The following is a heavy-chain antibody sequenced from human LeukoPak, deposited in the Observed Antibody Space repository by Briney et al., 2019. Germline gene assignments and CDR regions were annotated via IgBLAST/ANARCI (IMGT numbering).Heavy chain of an antibody. J-gene: IGHJ4*02. CDR2: ISGSGGST. Sequence: GGTLRLSCAASGFTFSSYGMSWVRQAPGKGLEWVSAISGSGGSTYYADSVKGRFTISRDNSKNALYLQMNSLRAEDTAVYYCAKSLLRYFDSSDYWGQGTLVTVSS. D-gene: IGHD3-9*01. CDR1: GFTFSSYG. CDR3: AKSLLRYFDSSDY. V-gene: IGHV3-23*01.